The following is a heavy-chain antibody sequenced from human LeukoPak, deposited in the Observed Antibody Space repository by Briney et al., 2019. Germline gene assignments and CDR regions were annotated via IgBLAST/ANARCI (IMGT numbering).Heavy chain of an antibody. CDR1: GDSISRSSYY. V-gene: IGHV4-39*07. Sequence: SEILSLTCSVSGDSISRSSYYWGWIRQPPGEGLEWIGTIYYDGSTYHNPSLKSRVTISVDASKNQFSLKLTSVTAADTAVYYCAVDYDSTGYYFSMDVWGKGTTVTVSS. CDR2: IYYDGST. D-gene: IGHD3-22*01. J-gene: IGHJ6*03. CDR3: AVDYDSTGYYFSMDV.